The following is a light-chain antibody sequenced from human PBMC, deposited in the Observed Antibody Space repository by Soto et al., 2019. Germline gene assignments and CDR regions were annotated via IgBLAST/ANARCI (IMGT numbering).Light chain of an antibody. Sequence: QSALTQPPSASGSPGQSVTISCTGGSSDIGGYNYVSWYQQRPGKVPRLIIYEVTKRPSGVPDRFSGSKSGNTASLTVSGFQAVAEDDYYFNSFTTNYPWVFGGRTQLTFL. CDR2: EVT. V-gene: IGLV2-8*01. J-gene: IGLJ3*02. CDR1: SSDIGGYNY. CDR3: NSFTTNYPWV.